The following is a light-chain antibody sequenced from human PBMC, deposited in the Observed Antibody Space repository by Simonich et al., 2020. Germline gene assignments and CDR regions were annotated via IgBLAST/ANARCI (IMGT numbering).Light chain of an antibody. CDR2: AAS. CDR1: QSISSY. Sequence: DIQMTQSPSSLSASVGDRVTITCLASQSISSYLNWYQQKPGKAPKLLISAASSLQIGFPSRFSGSGSGTEFTLTISSLQPEDFATYYCQQSYSTPPTFGGGTKVEIK. V-gene: IGKV1-39*01. CDR3: QQSYSTPPT. J-gene: IGKJ4*01.